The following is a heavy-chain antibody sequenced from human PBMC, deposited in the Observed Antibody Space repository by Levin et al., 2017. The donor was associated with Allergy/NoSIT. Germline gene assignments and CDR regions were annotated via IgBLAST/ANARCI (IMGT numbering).Heavy chain of an antibody. D-gene: IGHD3-10*01. CDR1: GFTFSSYG. CDR2: ISSDINNK. J-gene: IGHJ4*02. V-gene: IGHV3-30*03. Sequence: GGSLRLSCAASGFTFSSYGMHWVRQAPGKGLEWVASISSDINNKQYADSVKGRFTISRDNSKNPLYLQLNSLRAEDTAVYYCATALYYGSGNYGRDFDYWGQGPLVTVSS. CDR3: ATALYYGSGNYGRDFDY.